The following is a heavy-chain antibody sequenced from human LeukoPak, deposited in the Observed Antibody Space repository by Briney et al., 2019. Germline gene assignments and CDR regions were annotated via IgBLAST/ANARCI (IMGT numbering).Heavy chain of an antibody. CDR2: IYSGGST. Sequence: GGSLRLSCAASGFTVSSNYMSWVRQAPGKGLEWVSVIYSGGSTYCADSVKGRFTISRDNSKNTLYLQMNSLRAEDTAVYYCARGELKQWLPTFDYWGQGTLVTVSS. CDR3: ARGELKQWLPTFDY. J-gene: IGHJ4*02. V-gene: IGHV3-66*01. CDR1: GFTVSSNY. D-gene: IGHD6-19*01.